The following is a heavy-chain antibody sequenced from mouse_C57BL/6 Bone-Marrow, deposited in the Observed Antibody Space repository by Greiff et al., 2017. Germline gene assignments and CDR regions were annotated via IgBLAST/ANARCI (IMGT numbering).Heavy chain of an antibody. Sequence: EVKLVESGGGLVQPGGSLKLSCAASGFTFSDYYMYWVRQTPEKRLEWVAYISNGGGSTYYPDTVKGRFTISRDNAKNTLYRQLSRLKSEDTAMYYCARQGPHAMDYWGQGTSGTVSS. CDR2: ISNGGGST. CDR3: ARQGPHAMDY. J-gene: IGHJ4*01. CDR1: GFTFSDYY. V-gene: IGHV5-12*01.